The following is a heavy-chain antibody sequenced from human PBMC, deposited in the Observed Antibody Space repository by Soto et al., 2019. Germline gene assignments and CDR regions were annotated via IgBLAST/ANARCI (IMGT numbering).Heavy chain of an antibody. V-gene: IGHV4-39*01. CDR1: GGPISASTNY. CDR2: IHYSGNT. CDR3: ARQWYS. J-gene: IGHJ5*02. Sequence: QLQLQESGPGLVKPSETLSLTCSVSGGPISASTNYWGWIRQSPGKGLEWIGSIHYSGNTYYRPSLKGRVFISVDTSKNQFSLKLNSVTAADTAVYYCARQWYSWGQGILVTVSP. D-gene: IGHD2-15*01.